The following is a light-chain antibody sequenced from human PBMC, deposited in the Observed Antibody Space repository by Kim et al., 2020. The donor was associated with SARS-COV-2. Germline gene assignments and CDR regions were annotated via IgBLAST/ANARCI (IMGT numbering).Light chain of an antibody. V-gene: IGKV1-27*01. CDR2: GAS. Sequence: DIQMTQSPSSLSASVGDRVTITCRASQGISNQLDWYQQKPGKVPRLLIYGASTLQSGIPSRFSGSGSKTDFTLTINSLQPEDVAIYYCKNYYSAPPSTLCPGTTVDIK. CDR3: KNYYSAPPST. CDR1: QGISNQ. J-gene: IGKJ3*01.